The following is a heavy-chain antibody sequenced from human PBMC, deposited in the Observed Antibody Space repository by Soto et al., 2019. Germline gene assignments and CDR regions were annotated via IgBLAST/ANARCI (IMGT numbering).Heavy chain of an antibody. CDR1: GFTFSSYA. Sequence: PGGSLRLSCAASGFTFSSYAMSWVRQAPGKVLEWVSAISGSGGSTYYADSVKGRFTISRDNSKNTLYLQMNSLRAEDTAVYYCAKDLGSSGYYSFGVRDYYYGMDVRGQGTTVTVSS. CDR2: ISGSGGST. D-gene: IGHD3-22*01. CDR3: AKDLGSSGYYSFGVRDYYYGMDV. V-gene: IGHV3-23*01. J-gene: IGHJ6*02.